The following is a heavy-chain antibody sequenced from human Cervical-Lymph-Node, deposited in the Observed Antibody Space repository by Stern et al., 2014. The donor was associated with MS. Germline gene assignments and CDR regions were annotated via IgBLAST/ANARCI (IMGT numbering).Heavy chain of an antibody. CDR1: GYTFTKYL. J-gene: IGHJ5*02. Sequence: QVQLVQSGSELKKPGASVTVSCKASGYTFTKYLIHWVRQAPGQGLEWMGWINSNTGAPMYARDFAGRFVFSLETSVTTAYLQISRLKTEDTAVYYCARDMSDFWSDYGHNWFDPWGQGTLVTVSS. V-gene: IGHV7-4-1*02. CDR3: ARDMSDFWSDYGHNWFDP. D-gene: IGHD3-3*01. CDR2: INSNTGAP.